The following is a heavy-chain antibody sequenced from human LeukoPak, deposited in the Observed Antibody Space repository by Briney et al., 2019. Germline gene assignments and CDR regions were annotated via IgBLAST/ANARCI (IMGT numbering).Heavy chain of an antibody. CDR1: GSTFSRNA. V-gene: IGHV3-64D*09. J-gene: IGHJ5*02. Sequence: PGGSLRLSCSASGSTFSRNAMHWVRQAPGKGLEHVSAISTNGETTYYANSVKGRFTISRDNSKNTLYLQMSSLRPKDTAVYYCVIWSGPWGQGTLATVSS. D-gene: IGHD3-3*01. CDR2: ISTNGETT. CDR3: VIWSGP.